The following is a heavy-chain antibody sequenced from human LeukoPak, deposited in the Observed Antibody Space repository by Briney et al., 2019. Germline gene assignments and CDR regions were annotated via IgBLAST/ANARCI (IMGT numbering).Heavy chain of an antibody. CDR3: ARFSVAVTSRGFDY. V-gene: IGHV1-46*01. CDR1: GGTFSSYA. J-gene: IGHJ4*02. Sequence: ASVKVSCKASGGTFSSYAISWVRQAPGQGLEWMGIINPSGGSTSYAQEFQGRVTMTRDTSTSTVYMELSSLRSEDTAVYYCARFSVAVTSRGFDYWGQGTLVTVSS. D-gene: IGHD6-19*01. CDR2: INPSGGST.